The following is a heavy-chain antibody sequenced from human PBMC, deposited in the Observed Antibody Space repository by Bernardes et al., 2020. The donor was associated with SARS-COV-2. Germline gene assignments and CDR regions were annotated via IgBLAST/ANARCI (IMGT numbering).Heavy chain of an antibody. Sequence: GGSLRLSCAASGLTFRNAWMSWVRQAPGKGLEWVGRIKSKSDGGATNYAASVKGRFSISRDDSKNILFLQMNSLSTEDTAVYYCTTDAYYDFWSGQPFHHWGQGALVTVSS. D-gene: IGHD3-3*01. CDR3: TTDAYYDFWSGQPFHH. J-gene: IGHJ1*01. V-gene: IGHV3-15*01. CDR1: GLTFRNAW. CDR2: IKSKSDGGAT.